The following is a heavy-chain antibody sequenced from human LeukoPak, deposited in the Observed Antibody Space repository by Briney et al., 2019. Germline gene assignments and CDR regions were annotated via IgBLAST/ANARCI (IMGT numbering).Heavy chain of an antibody. V-gene: IGHV3-30*18. CDR2: FSYDGSDI. CDR1: GFTFSNCG. D-gene: IGHD6-19*01. Sequence: GGSLRLSCTASGFTFSNCGMHWVRQAPDKRLEWVAVFSYDGSDIYYGDSVKGRFTISRDISKNTLYLQMNSLRAEDTAVYYCVKEQSSGGYRVADYWGQGTLVTVSS. CDR3: VKEQSSGGYRVADY. J-gene: IGHJ4*02.